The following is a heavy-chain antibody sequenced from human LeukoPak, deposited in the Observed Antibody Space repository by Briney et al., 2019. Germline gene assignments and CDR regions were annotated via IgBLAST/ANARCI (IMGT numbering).Heavy chain of an antibody. CDR3: ARQWLGSQCFDP. Sequence: ASVKVSCKASGYTFTGYYMHWVRQAPGQGLEWMGWINPNSGGTNYAQKFQGRVTMTRDTSISTAYMELSGLRSDDTAVYYCARQWLGSQCFDPWGQGTLVTVSS. CDR1: GYTFTGYY. D-gene: IGHD6-19*01. J-gene: IGHJ5*02. V-gene: IGHV1-2*02. CDR2: INPNSGGT.